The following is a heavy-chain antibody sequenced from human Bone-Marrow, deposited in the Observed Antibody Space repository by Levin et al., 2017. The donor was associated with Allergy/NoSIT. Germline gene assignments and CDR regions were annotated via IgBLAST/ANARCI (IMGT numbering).Heavy chain of an antibody. CDR1: GFTFGSYG. CDR2: TSYDGGYK. CDR3: AKDLGDAYGRYGMDV. V-gene: IGHV3-30*18. Sequence: PGGSLRLSCAASGFTFGSYGMHWVRQAPGKGLEWVAVTSYDGGYKYYGDSVKGRFTISRDNPKNTLFLQMNSLRPEDTAVYYCAKDLGDAYGRYGMDVWGQGTTVTVSS. J-gene: IGHJ6*02. D-gene: IGHD3-10*01.